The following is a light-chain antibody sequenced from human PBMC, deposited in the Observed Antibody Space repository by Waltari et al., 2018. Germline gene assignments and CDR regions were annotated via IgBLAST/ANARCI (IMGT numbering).Light chain of an antibody. V-gene: IGKV1-5*03. Sequence: DIQMTQSPSTLSASVGDRVTITCRASQSVDAWLAWYQQKPGKAPKFLIYKASNLESGVPSRFSGSGSGTEFSLLITSLQPDDFGTYYCQQYSSYPPTFGQGSKLEI. CDR3: QQYSSYPPT. CDR2: KAS. J-gene: IGKJ2*01. CDR1: QSVDAW.